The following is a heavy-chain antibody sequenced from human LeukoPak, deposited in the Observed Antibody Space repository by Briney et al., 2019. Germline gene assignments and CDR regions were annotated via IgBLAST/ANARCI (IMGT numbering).Heavy chain of an antibody. J-gene: IGHJ4*02. V-gene: IGHV4-59*01. CDR2: ISYSGST. CDR3: ARSYSGYDPVDY. CDR1: GGSISSYY. Sequence: SETLSLTCTVSGGSISSYYWSWIRQPPGKGLEWIGYISYSGSTNYNPSLKSRVTISVDTPKNQFSLKLSSVTAADTAVYYCARSYSGYDPVDYWGQGTLVTVSS. D-gene: IGHD5-12*01.